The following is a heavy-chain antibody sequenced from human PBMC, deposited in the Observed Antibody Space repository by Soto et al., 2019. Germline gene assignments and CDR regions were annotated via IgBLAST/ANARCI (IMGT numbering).Heavy chain of an antibody. J-gene: IGHJ6*02. V-gene: IGHV1-2*02. D-gene: IGHD2-15*01. CDR3: ARDRGGRDG. Sequence: QGQLVQSGAEVKKPGASVKVSCKASGYTFTSYYMHWVRQAPGQGLEWMGWINADSGVTYYPHKFQDRVTMTRDTTISTAYMELSRLTSDDTALSYSARDRGGRDGWGQGTTVIVSS. CDR2: INADSGVT. CDR1: GYTFTSYY.